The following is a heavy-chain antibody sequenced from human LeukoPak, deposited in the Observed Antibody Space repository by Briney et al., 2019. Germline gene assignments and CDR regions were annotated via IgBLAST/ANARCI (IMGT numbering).Heavy chain of an antibody. D-gene: IGHD2-8*01. CDR3: AGDLVQATNGFAY. CDR1: GGTLKNYA. V-gene: IGHV1-69*05. J-gene: IGHJ4*02. Sequence: SVKVSCKASGGTLKNYAITWVRQAPGQGLEWMGGTIPIFGTTNYAQKFQGRVTITTDESTSTAYMELSSLRTEDAAVYYCAGDLVQATNGFAYWGQGTLVTVSS. CDR2: TIPIFGTT.